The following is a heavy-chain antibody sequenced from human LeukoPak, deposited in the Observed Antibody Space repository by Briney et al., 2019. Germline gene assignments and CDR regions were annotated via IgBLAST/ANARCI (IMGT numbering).Heavy chain of an antibody. CDR2: IYHSGST. V-gene: IGHV4-30-2*01. CDR1: GGSISSGGYS. D-gene: IGHD3-10*01. Sequence: PSETLSLTCAVSGGSISSGGYSWTWIRQPPGKGLEWIGYIYHSGSTYYNPSLKSRVTISVDRSKNQFSLKLSSVTAADTAVYYCVSSLLWFGVDYWGQGTLVTVSS. CDR3: VSSLLWFGVDY. J-gene: IGHJ4*02.